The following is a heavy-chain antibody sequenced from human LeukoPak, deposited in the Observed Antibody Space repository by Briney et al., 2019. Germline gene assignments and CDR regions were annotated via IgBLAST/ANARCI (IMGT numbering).Heavy chain of an antibody. CDR2: IYYNGNT. D-gene: IGHD3-22*01. CDR1: GGSIRSYY. Sequence: SETLSLTCTVSGGSIRSYYWSWIRQPPGKELEWIGYIYYNGNTNYNPSLKSRVTISVDTSKNQLSLKLSSVTAADTAVYYCARDTYYYDSSGYWADYWGQGTLVTVSS. J-gene: IGHJ4*02. CDR3: ARDTYYYDSSGYWADY. V-gene: IGHV4-59*12.